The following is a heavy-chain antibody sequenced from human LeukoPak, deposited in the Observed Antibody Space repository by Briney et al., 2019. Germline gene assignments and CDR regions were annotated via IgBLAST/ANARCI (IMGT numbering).Heavy chain of an antibody. Sequence: GGSLRLSCEASGFTLSTYWMNWVRQVPGKGLDWVANINPDGSGKRYVDSVKGRFTIARDNADNSLSLQMNSLRAEDTAVYYCASWGAGGNSWGQGTLVTVS. CDR2: INPDGSGK. CDR1: GFTLSTYW. V-gene: IGHV3-7*01. D-gene: IGHD3-16*01. CDR3: ASWGAGGNS. J-gene: IGHJ4*02.